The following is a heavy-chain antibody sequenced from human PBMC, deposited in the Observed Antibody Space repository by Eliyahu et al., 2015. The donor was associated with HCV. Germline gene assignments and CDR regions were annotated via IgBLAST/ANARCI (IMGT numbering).Heavy chain of an antibody. CDR1: GFTXSSXA. J-gene: IGHJ4*02. Sequence: CXASGFTXSSXAMSWVRQAXGKXLEWVSAISXSGGSTYYADSVKGRFTISRDNSKNTLYLQMNSLRAEDTAVYYCAKARSPLGFGELFFDYWGQGTLVTVSS. D-gene: IGHD3-10*01. V-gene: IGHV3-23*01. CDR2: ISXSGGST. CDR3: AKARSPLGFGELFFDY.